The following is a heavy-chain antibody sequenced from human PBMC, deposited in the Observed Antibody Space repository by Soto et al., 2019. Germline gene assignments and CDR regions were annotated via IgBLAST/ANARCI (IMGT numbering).Heavy chain of an antibody. J-gene: IGHJ5*02. CDR2: INPNSGGT. Sequence: GASVKVSCKASGYTFTAYYMHWVRQAPGQGLEWMGWINPNSGGTYHAQNFQGRVTMTRDTSTTTAYTELASLRSDDTAAYYCARGGGRGYNELDPWGHGTLVTVSS. D-gene: IGHD5-12*01. V-gene: IGHV1-2*02. CDR1: GYTFTAYY. CDR3: ARGGGRGYNELDP.